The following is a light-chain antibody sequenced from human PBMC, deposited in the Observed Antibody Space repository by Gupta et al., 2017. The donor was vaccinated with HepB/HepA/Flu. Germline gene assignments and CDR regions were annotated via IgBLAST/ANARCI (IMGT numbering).Light chain of an antibody. CDR1: QGMRND. J-gene: IGKJ1*01. V-gene: IGKV1-17*01. CDR3: LQGNTYPRT. CDR2: DAS. Sequence: DIQLTQSPSSLSASVGDRVTITCRASQGMRNDLAWYQQKPEKAPKRLIYDASILKSGVPARLSGSGYGTEFTLTIDSRQPEDFATYYCLQGNTYPRTFGKGTRVE.